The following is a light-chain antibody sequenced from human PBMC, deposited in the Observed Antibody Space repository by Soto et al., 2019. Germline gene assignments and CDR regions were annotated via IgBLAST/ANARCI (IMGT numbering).Light chain of an antibody. CDR3: QQYNYQGT. CDR2: AAS. V-gene: IGKV3-15*01. Sequence: EMVMTQSPATLSVSPGERATLSCRASQSISSNLAWYQQKPGQAPRLLIYAASTRATGIPARFSGSGSGTEFTLTIASLQSEDFAVYYCQQYNYQGTFGQGTKVEIK. J-gene: IGKJ1*01. CDR1: QSISSN.